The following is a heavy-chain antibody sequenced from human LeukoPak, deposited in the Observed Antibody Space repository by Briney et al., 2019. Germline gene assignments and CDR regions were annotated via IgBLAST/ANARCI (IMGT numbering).Heavy chain of an antibody. D-gene: IGHD6-13*01. CDR2: ISWNSGSI. J-gene: IGHJ5*02. CDR1: GFTFDDYA. V-gene: IGHV3-9*01. CDR3: AARVQQLVFDP. Sequence: PGGSLRLSCAASGFTFDDYAMHWVRHAPGKGLEWVSGISWNSGSIVYADSVKGRFTISRDNAKNSLYLQMNSLRAEDTALYYCAARVQQLVFDPWGQGTLVTVSS.